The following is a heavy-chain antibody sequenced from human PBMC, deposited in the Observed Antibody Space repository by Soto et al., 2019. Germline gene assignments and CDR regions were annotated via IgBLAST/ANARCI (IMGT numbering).Heavy chain of an antibody. D-gene: IGHD3-22*01. CDR2: ITPTSRAI. Sequence: PGGSLRLSCEASGFPFSFYSMNWVRQAPGKGLEWIAYITPTSRAINYADSVKGRFTISRDNSKNTLYLQMNSLRAEDTAVYYCARDRVESGYPEYFQHWGQGTLVTVSS. J-gene: IGHJ1*01. CDR3: ARDRVESGYPEYFQH. CDR1: GFPFSFYS. V-gene: IGHV3-48*01.